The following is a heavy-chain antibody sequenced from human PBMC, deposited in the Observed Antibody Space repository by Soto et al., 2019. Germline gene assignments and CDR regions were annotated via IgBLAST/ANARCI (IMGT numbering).Heavy chain of an antibody. V-gene: IGHV4-39*01. CDR1: GGSISSSSYY. CDR3: ARHSSDSYYDFWSGYGWFDP. J-gene: IGHJ5*02. D-gene: IGHD3-3*01. CDR2: IYYSGST. Sequence: SETLSLTCTVSGGSISSSSYYWGWIRQPPGKGLEWIGSIYYSGSTYYNPSLKSRVTISVDTSKNQFSLKLSSVTAADTAVYYCARHSSDSYYDFWSGYGWFDPWGQGTLVTVSS.